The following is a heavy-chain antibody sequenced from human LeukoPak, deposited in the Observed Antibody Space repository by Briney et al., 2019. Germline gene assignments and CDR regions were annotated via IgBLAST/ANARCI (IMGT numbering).Heavy chain of an antibody. V-gene: IGHV1-18*01. Sequence: ASVKVPCKASGYTFTSHGINWLRQAPGQGLEWMGWVSGYNGNTDYAQKFQGRVTMTTDRSTNTVYMELRSLRSDDTAVYYCARDRPVMITFGGVIIAAYWGQGTLVSVSS. D-gene: IGHD3-16*02. CDR3: ARDRPVMITFGGVIIAAY. J-gene: IGHJ4*02. CDR2: VSGYNGNT. CDR1: GYTFTSHG.